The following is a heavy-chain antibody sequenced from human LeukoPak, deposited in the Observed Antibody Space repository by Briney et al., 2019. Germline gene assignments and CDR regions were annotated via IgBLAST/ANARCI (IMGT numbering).Heavy chain of an antibody. D-gene: IGHD4-17*01. V-gene: IGHV3-23*01. Sequence: PGGSLRLSCVASGFTFSNYWMTWVRQAPGKGLEWVSGISGGAGTPYYADSVKGRFTISRDNSKSTLYLQMTSLRAEDTAVYYCAKRRTTVITMDYFDYWGQGTLVTVSS. CDR3: AKRRTTVITMDYFDY. J-gene: IGHJ4*02. CDR2: ISGGAGTP. CDR1: GFTFSNYW.